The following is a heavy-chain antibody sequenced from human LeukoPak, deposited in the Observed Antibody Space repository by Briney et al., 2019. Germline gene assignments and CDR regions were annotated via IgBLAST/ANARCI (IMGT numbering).Heavy chain of an antibody. CDR2: INHSGST. Sequence: SETLSLTCAVYGGSFSGYYLSWIRQPPGKGLEWIGEINHSGSTNYNPSLKSRVTISVDTSKNQSSLELSSVTDADTAVYYCARGHSWFDPWGQGTLVTVSS. CDR3: ARGHSWFDP. J-gene: IGHJ5*02. V-gene: IGHV4-34*01. CDR1: GGSFSGYY.